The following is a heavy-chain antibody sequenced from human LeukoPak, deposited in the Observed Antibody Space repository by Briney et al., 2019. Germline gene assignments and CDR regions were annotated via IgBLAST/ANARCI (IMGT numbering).Heavy chain of an antibody. CDR3: ATHSSSWGEFDY. D-gene: IGHD6-13*01. CDR2: IYYSGST. Sequence: SGTLSLTCTVSGGSISSSSYYWGWIRQPPGKGLEWIGSIYYSGSTYYNPSLKSRVTISVDTSKNQFSLKLSSVTAADTAVYYCATHSSSWGEFDYWGQGTLVTVSS. J-gene: IGHJ4*02. V-gene: IGHV4-39*01. CDR1: GGSISSSSYY.